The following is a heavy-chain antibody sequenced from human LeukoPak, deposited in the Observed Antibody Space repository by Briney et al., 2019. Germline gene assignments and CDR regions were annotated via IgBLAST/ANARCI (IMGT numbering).Heavy chain of an antibody. CDR1: GYTFTSYD. CDR2: MNPNSGNT. D-gene: IGHD3-3*01. CDR3: ARDGDYDFWSGPQTAFDY. Sequence: ASVKVSCKASGYTFTSYDINWVRQATGQGLEWMGWMNPNSGNTNYAQKLQGRVTMTTDTSTSTAYMELRSLRSDDTAVYYCARDGDYDFWSGPQTAFDYWGQGTLVTVSS. J-gene: IGHJ4*02. V-gene: IGHV1-18*01.